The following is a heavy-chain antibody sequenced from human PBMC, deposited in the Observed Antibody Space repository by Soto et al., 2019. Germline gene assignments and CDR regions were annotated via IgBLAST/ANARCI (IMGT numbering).Heavy chain of an antibody. CDR1: GYSFSTYW. V-gene: IGHV5-51*01. D-gene: IGHD2-15*01. J-gene: IGHJ4*02. CDR3: VRSGTSSGRFSDY. CDR2: IYPGDSDT. Sequence: SLKISCTGSGYSFSTYWIAWVRQMPGKGLEWMGIIYPGDSDTRYSPSFQGKVTISADKSITTAYLQWSSLKAADTAMYYCVRSGTSSGRFSDYWGQGTLVTVSS.